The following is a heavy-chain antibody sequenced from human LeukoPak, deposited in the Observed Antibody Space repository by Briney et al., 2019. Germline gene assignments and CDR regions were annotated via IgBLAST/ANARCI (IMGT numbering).Heavy chain of an antibody. CDR1: GFTFSSYE. J-gene: IGHJ5*02. V-gene: IGHV3-48*03. Sequence: GGSLRLSCAASGFTFSSYEMNWVRQAPGKGLEWVSYISSSGSTIYYADSVKGRFTISRDNAKNSLYLQMNSLRAEDTAVYYCARTHFDSLGWFDPWGQGTLVTVSS. D-gene: IGHD3-9*01. CDR3: ARTHFDSLGWFDP. CDR2: ISSSGSTI.